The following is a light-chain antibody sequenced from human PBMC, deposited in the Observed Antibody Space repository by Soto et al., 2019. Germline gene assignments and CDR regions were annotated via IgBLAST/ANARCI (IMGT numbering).Light chain of an antibody. CDR2: EGT. Sequence: QSALTQPASVSGSPGQSINVSCTGASSDVANDKFVSWYQQHPGKAPKLMIYEGTKRPSGVSDRFSASKSGDTASLTISGLQAEDVAVYYCCSYAHSDIYNYVFVNVTKVTVL. CDR1: SSDVANDKF. CDR3: CSYAHSDIYNYV. V-gene: IGLV2-23*01. J-gene: IGLJ1*01.